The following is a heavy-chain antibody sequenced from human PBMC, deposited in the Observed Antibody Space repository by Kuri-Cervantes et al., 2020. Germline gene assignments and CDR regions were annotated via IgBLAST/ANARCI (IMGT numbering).Heavy chain of an antibody. CDR1: GGSFSGYY. V-gene: IGHV4-34*01. J-gene: IGHJ4*02. D-gene: IGHD3-3*01. CDR2: INHSGST. Sequence: SQTLSLTCAVYGGSFSGYYWSWIRQPPGKGLEWIGEINHSGSTNYNPSLKSRVTISVDTSKNQFSLKLSSVTAADTAVYYCARDISEEWLSENITPNDYWGQGTLVTVSS. CDR3: ARDISEEWLSENITPNDY.